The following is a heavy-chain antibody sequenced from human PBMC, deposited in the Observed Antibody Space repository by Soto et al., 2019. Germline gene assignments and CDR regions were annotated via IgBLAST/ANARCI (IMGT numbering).Heavy chain of an antibody. D-gene: IGHD6-13*01. CDR1: GFTFSSYA. J-gene: IGHJ4*02. Sequence: GGSLRLSCAASGFTFSSYAMSWVRQAPGKGLEWVSAISGSGGSTYYADSVKGRFTISRDNSKNTLYLQMNSLRAEDTAVYYCAKVVGSSSWYVPRYFDYWGQGTLVTVSS. CDR3: AKVVGSSSWYVPRYFDY. V-gene: IGHV3-23*01. CDR2: ISGSGGST.